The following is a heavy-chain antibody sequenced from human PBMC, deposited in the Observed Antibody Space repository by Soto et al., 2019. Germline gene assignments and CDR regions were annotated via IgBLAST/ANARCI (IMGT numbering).Heavy chain of an antibody. Sequence: EVHLVESGGGLVKPGGSLRLSCAVSGFTFSSCTMNWVRQAPGKGLEWVSSISPSTSHIYYADSVKGRFTISRDHAKNSLLLQMNSLRAEDTAVYYCSGCSGGACHRNYGMDVWGQGTTVTVSS. D-gene: IGHD2-15*01. CDR2: ISPSTSHI. CDR3: SGCSGGACHRNYGMDV. J-gene: IGHJ6*02. CDR1: GFTFSSCT. V-gene: IGHV3-21*01.